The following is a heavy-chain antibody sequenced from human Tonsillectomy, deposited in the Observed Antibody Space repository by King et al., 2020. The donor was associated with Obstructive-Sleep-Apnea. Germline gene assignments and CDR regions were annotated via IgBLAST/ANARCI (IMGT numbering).Heavy chain of an antibody. V-gene: IGHV3-30*18. CDR3: RKSRWSFHSRTY. Sequence: VQLVESGGGVVQPGRSLRLSCAASGFTFSTYAMHWVRQAPGKGLEWVAVISYDGNNENYADSVKGRFTISRDKSKNTWLLQMNSLKTEDPAVYYGRKSRWSFHSRTYWGQGT. CDR1: GFTFSTYA. CDR2: ISYDGNNE. D-gene: IGHD2-21*01. J-gene: IGHJ4*01.